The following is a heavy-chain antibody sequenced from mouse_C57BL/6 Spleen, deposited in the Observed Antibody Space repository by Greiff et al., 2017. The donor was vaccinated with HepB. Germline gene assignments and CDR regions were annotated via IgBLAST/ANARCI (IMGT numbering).Heavy chain of an antibody. CDR2: IDPENGDT. J-gene: IGHJ3*01. D-gene: IGHD2-5*01. CDR3: TTDSN. Sequence: DVKLVESGAELVRPGASVKLSCTASGFNIKDDYMHWVKQRPEQGLEWIGWIDPENGDTEYASKFQGKATITADTSSNTAYLQLSSLTSEDTAVYYCTTDSNWGQGTLVTVSA. CDR1: GFNIKDDY. V-gene: IGHV14-4*01.